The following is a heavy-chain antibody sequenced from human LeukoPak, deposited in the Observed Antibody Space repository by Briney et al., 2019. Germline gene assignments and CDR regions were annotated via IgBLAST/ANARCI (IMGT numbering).Heavy chain of an antibody. CDR3: ARGGITAMDGC. D-gene: IGHD5-18*01. J-gene: IGHJ4*02. Sequence: PGGSLRLSCAASGFTFSIYAIHWVRQAPGKGLVWVSRINSDGSSTTYADSVKGRFTMSRDNAKNTLYLQMNSLRAEDTAVYYCARGGITAMDGCWGQGTLVTVSS. CDR1: GFTFSIYA. CDR2: INSDGSST. V-gene: IGHV3-74*01.